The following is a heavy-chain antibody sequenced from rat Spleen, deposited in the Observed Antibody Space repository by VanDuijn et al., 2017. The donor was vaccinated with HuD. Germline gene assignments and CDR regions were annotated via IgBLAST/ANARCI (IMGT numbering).Heavy chain of an antibody. CDR1: GFTFSDYN. CDR2: ISSDGSGT. Sequence: EVKLVESGGGLVQPGNSLKLSCAASGFTFSDYNMAWVRQAPKKGLEWVATISSDGSGTYYRDSVKGRFTISRDNTKSTLYLQMDSLRSEDTATYYCTTVRYYGFDSPFTYWGQGTLVAVSS. D-gene: IGHD1-7*01. CDR3: TTVRYYGFDSPFTY. V-gene: IGHV5S10*01. J-gene: IGHJ3*01.